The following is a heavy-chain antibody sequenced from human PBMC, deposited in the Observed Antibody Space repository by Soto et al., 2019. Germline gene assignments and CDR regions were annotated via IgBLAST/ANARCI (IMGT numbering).Heavy chain of an antibody. CDR1: GFTFTNYA. V-gene: IGHV3-23*01. J-gene: IGHJ3*02. CDR3: ARDDSDAFDI. Sequence: EVQLLESGGGLVQPGESLRLSCAASGFTFTNYALSWVRQAPEKGLEWLSSISGRGGDSYYADSVKGRFTIYRDNSKNTLYLQMNSLSADDTALYYCARDDSDAFDIWGQGTMVAVSS. CDR2: ISGRGGDS. D-gene: IGHD1-1*01.